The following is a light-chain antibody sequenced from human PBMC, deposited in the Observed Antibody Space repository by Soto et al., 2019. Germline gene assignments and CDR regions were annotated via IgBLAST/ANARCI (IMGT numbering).Light chain of an antibody. CDR3: CSYAGSPYV. J-gene: IGLJ1*01. Sequence: QSALTQLRSLAGAPGQSFAISCTGTSSDVGDYNYVSWYQQHPGKAPKVMIYDVSKRPSGVPDRFSGSKSGNTASLTISGLQAEDEADYYCCSYAGSPYVFGTGTKVTVL. CDR1: SSDVGDYNY. V-gene: IGLV2-11*01. CDR2: DVS.